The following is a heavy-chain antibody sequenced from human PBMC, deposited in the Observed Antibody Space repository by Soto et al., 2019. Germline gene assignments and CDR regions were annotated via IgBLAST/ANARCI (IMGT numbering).Heavy chain of an antibody. D-gene: IGHD1-26*01. CDR2: IYYSGST. CDR1: GGSITISSYY. CDR3: ATQEVGGSYVYTFDP. V-gene: IGHV4-39*01. J-gene: IGHJ5*02. Sequence: NPSETLSLTCTVSGGSITISSYYWCWIRHPPGKGLEWIGSIYYSGSTYYNPSLKSRVTISVDTSKNQFSLKLSSVTAADTAVYYCATQEVGGSYVYTFDPWGQGTLVTVSS.